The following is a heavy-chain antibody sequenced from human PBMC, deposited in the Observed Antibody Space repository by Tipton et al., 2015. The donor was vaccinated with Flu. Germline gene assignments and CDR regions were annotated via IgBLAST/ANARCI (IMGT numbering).Heavy chain of an antibody. CDR1: GFTFSSYE. V-gene: IGHV3-48*03. CDR2: ISSSGSTI. D-gene: IGHD5-12*01. CDR3: ARPARGYSGYDWGGNGVFDY. J-gene: IGHJ4*02. Sequence: SLRLSCAASGFTFSSYEMNWVRQAPGKGLEWVSYISSSGSTIYYADSVKGRFTISRDNAKNSLYLQMNSLRAEDTAVYYCARPARGYSGYDWGGNGVFDYWGQGTLVTVSS.